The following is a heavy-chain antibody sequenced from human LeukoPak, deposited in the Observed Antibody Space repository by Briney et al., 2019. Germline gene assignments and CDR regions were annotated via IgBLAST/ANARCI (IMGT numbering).Heavy chain of an antibody. CDR3: ARGVGYYYYGMDV. V-gene: IGHV3-7*04. CDR1: GFTFSNYW. J-gene: IGHJ6*02. CDR2: IKEDGSEK. Sequence: GGSLRLSCAASGFTFSNYWMSWVRQAPGKGLEWVANIKEDGSEKYYVDSVKGRFTISRDNAKNSLYLQMNSLRAEDTAVYYCARGVGYYYYGMDVWGQGTTVTVSS.